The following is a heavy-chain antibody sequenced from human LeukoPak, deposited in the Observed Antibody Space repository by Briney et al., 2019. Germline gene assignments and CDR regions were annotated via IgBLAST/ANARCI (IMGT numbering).Heavy chain of an antibody. Sequence: ASVKVSCKASGYTFTSYDINWVRQATGQGLEWMGWMNPNSGNTGYAQKFQGRVTMTRNTSISTAYMELSSLRSEDTAVYYCAKDHFRSPFLKSHVFRYWGQGTLVTVSS. J-gene: IGHJ4*02. D-gene: IGHD3-10*02. CDR2: MNPNSGNT. CDR3: AKDHFRSPFLKSHVFRY. CDR1: GYTFTSYD. V-gene: IGHV1-8*01.